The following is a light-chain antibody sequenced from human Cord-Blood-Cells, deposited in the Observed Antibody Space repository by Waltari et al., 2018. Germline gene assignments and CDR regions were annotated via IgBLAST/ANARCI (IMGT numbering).Light chain of an antibody. Sequence: QSALTQPASVSGSPGQSITISCTGTSSSADGYNYVSWYQQHPGTAPKLMIYEVSTRPAGVSNRFSGSKSGNTASLTISGLQAEDEADYYCSSYTSSSTLYVFGTGTKVTVL. V-gene: IGLV2-14*01. J-gene: IGLJ1*01. CDR3: SSYTSSSTLYV. CDR1: SSSADGYNY. CDR2: EVS.